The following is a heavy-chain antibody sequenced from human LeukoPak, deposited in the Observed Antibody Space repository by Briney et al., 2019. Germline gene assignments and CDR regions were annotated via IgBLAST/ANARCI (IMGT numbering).Heavy chain of an antibody. J-gene: IGHJ5*02. D-gene: IGHD3-10*01. CDR3: AKDLMRDRWFGES. CDR1: GFTFDDYA. CDR2: ISWNSGRI. V-gene: IGHV3-9*01. Sequence: PGGSLRLSCAASGFTFDDYAMHWVRQAPGKGLEWVSGISWNSGRIGYADSVKGRFTISRDNAKNSLYLQMNSLRAEDTAVYYCAKDLMRDRWFGESWGQGTLVTVSP.